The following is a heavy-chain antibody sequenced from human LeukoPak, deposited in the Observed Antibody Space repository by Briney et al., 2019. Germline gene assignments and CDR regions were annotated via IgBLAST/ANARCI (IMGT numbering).Heavy chain of an antibody. CDR1: GFTFSSCT. Sequence: GGSLRLSCAASGFTFSSCTMIWVRQAPGKGLEWVANINPDGSEKYSVDSVKGRFTISRDNAKNSLYLQMNSLRAEDTAVYYCARDRAYKSFDYWGQGTLVTVSS. J-gene: IGHJ4*02. V-gene: IGHV3-7*01. CDR2: INPDGSEK. CDR3: ARDRAYKSFDY. D-gene: IGHD3-16*01.